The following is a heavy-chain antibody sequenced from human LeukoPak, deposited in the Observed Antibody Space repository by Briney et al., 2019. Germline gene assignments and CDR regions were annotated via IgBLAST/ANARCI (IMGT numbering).Heavy chain of an antibody. CDR1: GFTVTVNY. Sequence: GGTLRLSCAVSGFTVTVNYMSWVRQAPGKGLERVSIIYKSGTISYADSVKGRFILSRDSSTNPLSLQMTSLRAEDTAVYYCAADFYTSYHLGYWGQGTLVTVSS. J-gene: IGHJ4*02. V-gene: IGHV3-66*01. CDR3: AADFYTSYHLGY. D-gene: IGHD3-16*01. CDR2: IYKSGTI.